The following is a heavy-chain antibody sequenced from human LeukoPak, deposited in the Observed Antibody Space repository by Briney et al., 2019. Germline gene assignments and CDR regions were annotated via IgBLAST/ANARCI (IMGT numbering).Heavy chain of an antibody. D-gene: IGHD6-13*01. CDR3: AKEGHGSSLDY. Sequence: GGSLRLSCAASGFTISSYGMHWVRQAPGKGLEWVAVISYDGSNKYYADSVKGRFTISRDNSKNTLYLQMNSLRAEDTAVYYCAKEGHGSSLDYWGQGTLVTVSS. CDR2: ISYDGSNK. J-gene: IGHJ4*02. V-gene: IGHV3-30*18. CDR1: GFTISSYG.